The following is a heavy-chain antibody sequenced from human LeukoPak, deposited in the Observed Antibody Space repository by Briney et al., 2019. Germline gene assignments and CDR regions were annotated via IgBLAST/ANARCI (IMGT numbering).Heavy chain of an antibody. Sequence: SETLSLTCTVSGGSISSSSYYWGWIRQPPGKGLEWIGSIYYSRSTYYNPSLKSRVTISVDTSKTQFALKLSSVTAADTAVYYCARPAARARFDPWGQGTLVTVSS. J-gene: IGHJ5*02. V-gene: IGHV4-39*01. CDR1: GGSISSSSYY. D-gene: IGHD6-25*01. CDR2: IYYSRST. CDR3: ARPAARARFDP.